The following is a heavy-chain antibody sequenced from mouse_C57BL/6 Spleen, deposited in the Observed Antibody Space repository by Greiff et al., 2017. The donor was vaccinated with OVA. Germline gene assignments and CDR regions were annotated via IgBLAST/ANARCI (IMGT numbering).Heavy chain of an antibody. J-gene: IGHJ2*01. D-gene: IGHD2-13*01. V-gene: IGHV5-15*01. Sequence: DVMLVESGGGLVQPGGSLKLSCAASGFTFSDYGMAWVRQAPRKGPEWVAFISNLAYSIYYADTVTGRFTISRENAKNTLYLEMSSLRSEDTAMYYCARVTSNYFDYWGQGTTLTVSS. CDR1: GFTFSDYG. CDR3: ARVTSNYFDY. CDR2: ISNLAYSI.